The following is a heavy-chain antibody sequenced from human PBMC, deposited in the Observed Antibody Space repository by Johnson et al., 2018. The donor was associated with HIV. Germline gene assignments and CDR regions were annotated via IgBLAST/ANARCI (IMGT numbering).Heavy chain of an antibody. V-gene: IGHV3-66*01. D-gene: IGHD5-24*01. CDR1: GFTVSSNY. CDR3: ARACRDGYTCDAFDI. Sequence: VQLVESGGGLVQPGGSLRLSCAASGFTVSSNYMSWVRQAPGKGLEWASVLFSGDTTYYADSVKGRFTISRDNSKNTVFLQMNSLRAEDTAVFYCARACRDGYTCDAFDIWGQGTMVTVSS. J-gene: IGHJ3*02. CDR2: LFSGDTT.